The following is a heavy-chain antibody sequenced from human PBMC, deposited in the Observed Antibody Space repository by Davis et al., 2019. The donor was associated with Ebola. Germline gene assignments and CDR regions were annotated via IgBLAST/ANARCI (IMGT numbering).Heavy chain of an antibody. V-gene: IGHV1-3*01. CDR1: GYTFTSYA. J-gene: IGHJ6*02. CDR2: INAGNGNT. CDR3: ARDNEEQQLLFYYYGMDV. D-gene: IGHD6-13*01. Sequence: AASVKVSCKASGYTFTSYAMHWVRQAPGQRLEWMGWINAGNGNTKYSQKFQGRVTITRDTSASTAYMELSSLRSDDTAVYYCARDNEEQQLLFYYYGMDVWGQGTTVTVSS.